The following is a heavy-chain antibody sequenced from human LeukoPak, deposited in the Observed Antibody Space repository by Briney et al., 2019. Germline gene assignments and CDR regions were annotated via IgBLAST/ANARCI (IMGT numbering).Heavy chain of an antibody. D-gene: IGHD3-16*01. V-gene: IGHV3-66*01. CDR3: ARGLGLGEFDY. CDR2: IYTGGST. J-gene: IGHJ4*02. Sequence: GGSLRLSCVVSGFTVSSNYMTWVRQAPGKGLEWVSNIYTGGSTDYADSVKARFIISRDNSNNTLYLQMNSLTAEDTAVYYCARGLGLGEFDYWGQGTLVTVPS. CDR1: GFTVSSNY.